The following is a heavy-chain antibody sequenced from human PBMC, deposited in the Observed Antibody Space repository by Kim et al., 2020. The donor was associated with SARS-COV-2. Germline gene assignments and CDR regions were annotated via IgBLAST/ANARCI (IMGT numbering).Heavy chain of an antibody. V-gene: IGHV3-11*01. J-gene: IGHJ5*02. Sequence: GTPRKSADSVNGRFTISRDNAKKSLSLQMNSLTPEDTAVYYCVREPASWGQGTLVTVSS. CDR2: GTPR. CDR3: VREPAS.